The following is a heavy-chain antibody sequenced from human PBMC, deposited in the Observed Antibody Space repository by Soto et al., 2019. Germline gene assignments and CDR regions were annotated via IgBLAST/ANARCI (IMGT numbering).Heavy chain of an antibody. CDR1: GFTFSSYA. J-gene: IGHJ6*02. CDR3: ARDLRGYYYYGMDV. Sequence: PGGSLRLSCAASGFTFSSYAMHWVRQAPGKGLEWVAVISYDGSNKYYADSVKGRFTISRDNSKNTLYLQMNSLRAEDTAVYYCARDLRGYYYYGMDVWGQGTTVTAP. V-gene: IGHV3-30-3*01. CDR2: ISYDGSNK.